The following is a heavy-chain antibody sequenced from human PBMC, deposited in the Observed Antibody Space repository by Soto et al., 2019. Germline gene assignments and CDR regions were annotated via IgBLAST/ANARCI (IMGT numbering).Heavy chain of an antibody. V-gene: IGHV1-58*01. J-gene: IGHJ6*02. D-gene: IGHD2-2*02. CDR2: IVVGSGNT. CDR1: GFTFTSSA. CDR3: AADRGYCSSTSCYIGGMDV. Sequence: QMQLVQSGPEVKKPGTSVKVSCKASGFTFTSSAVQWVRQARGQRLEWIGWIVVGSGNTNYAQKFQERVTITRDMSTSTAYMELSSLRSEDTAVYYCAADRGYCSSTSCYIGGMDVWGQGTTVTVSS.